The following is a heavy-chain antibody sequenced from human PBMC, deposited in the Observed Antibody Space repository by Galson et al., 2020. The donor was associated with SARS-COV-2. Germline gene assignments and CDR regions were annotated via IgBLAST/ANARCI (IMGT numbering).Heavy chain of an antibody. V-gene: IGHV1-2*04. CDR1: GYTFTGYY. CDR2: INPNSGGT. D-gene: IGHD6-13*01. CDR3: ARDSIDSSSWEFDY. Sequence: ASVKVSCKASGYTFTGYYMHWVRQAPGQGLEWMGWINPNSGGTNYAQKFQGWVTMTRDTSISTAYMELSRLRSDDTAVYYCARDSIDSSSWEFDYWGQGTLVTVSS. J-gene: IGHJ4*02.